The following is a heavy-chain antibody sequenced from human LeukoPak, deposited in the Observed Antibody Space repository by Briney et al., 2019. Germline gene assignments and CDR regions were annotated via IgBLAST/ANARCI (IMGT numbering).Heavy chain of an antibody. Sequence: GGSLRLSCAASGFTFSSYEMNWVRQAPGKGLEWVSYISSSGSTIYYADSVKGRFTISRDNAKNTLYLQMNSLRAEDTAVYYCARESNDYSNTYYFDYWGQGTLVTVSS. D-gene: IGHD4-11*01. CDR2: ISSSGSTI. CDR3: ARESNDYSNTYYFDY. CDR1: GFTFSSYE. J-gene: IGHJ4*02. V-gene: IGHV3-48*03.